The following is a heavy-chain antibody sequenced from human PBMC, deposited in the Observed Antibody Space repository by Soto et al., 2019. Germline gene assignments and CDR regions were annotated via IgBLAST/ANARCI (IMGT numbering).Heavy chain of an antibody. CDR3: ARSDGRY. CDR1: GGSISSYY. CDR2: IYYSGRT. J-gene: IGHJ4*02. Sequence: QVQLQESGPGLVKPSETLSLTCTVSGGSISSYYWSWIRQPPGQGLEWIGYIYYSGRTNYNPSRQSRVTISVDTSKNQFSLKLSSVTAADTAVYYCARSDGRYWGQGTLVTVSS. V-gene: IGHV4-59*01.